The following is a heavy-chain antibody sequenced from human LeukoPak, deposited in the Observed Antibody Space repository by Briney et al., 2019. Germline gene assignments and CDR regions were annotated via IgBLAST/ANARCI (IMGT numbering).Heavy chain of an antibody. J-gene: IGHJ4*02. CDR2: IYHSGTT. Sequence: PSGTLSLTCAVSGDSISSKWWSWVRQPPGKGLEWIGEIYHSGTTNYNPSLKSRVTISVDKSKNQFSLKLSSVTAADTAVYYCARSHRYSSSSDYWGQGTLVTVSS. CDR1: GDSISSKW. V-gene: IGHV4-4*02. CDR3: ARSHRYSSSSDY. D-gene: IGHD6-6*01.